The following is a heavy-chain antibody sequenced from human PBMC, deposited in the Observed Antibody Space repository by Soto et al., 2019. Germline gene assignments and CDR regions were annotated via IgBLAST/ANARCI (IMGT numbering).Heavy chain of an antibody. J-gene: IGHJ4*02. CDR2: IYSSGST. CDR3: ARGPMILKTLYFDY. Sequence: SETLSLTCTVAGGSISSYYWSWIRQPPGKGLEWIGYIYSSGSTNYNPSLKSRVTISVDTSKNQFSLKLSSVTAADTAVYYCARGPMILKTLYFDYWGQGTLVTVS. D-gene: IGHD3-22*01. V-gene: IGHV4-59*01. CDR1: GGSISSYY.